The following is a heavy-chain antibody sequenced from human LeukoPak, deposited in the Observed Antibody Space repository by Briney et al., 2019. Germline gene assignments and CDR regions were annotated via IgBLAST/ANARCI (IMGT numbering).Heavy chain of an antibody. CDR3: ARDLSGFGELH. J-gene: IGHJ4*02. Sequence: SVKVSCKASGGTFSSYAISWVRQAPGQGLEWMGRIIPILGIANYAQKFQGRVTITADKSTSTAYMELRSLRSEDTAVYYCARDLSGFGELHWGQGTLVTVSS. CDR2: IIPILGIA. CDR1: GGTFSSYA. V-gene: IGHV1-69*04. D-gene: IGHD3-10*01.